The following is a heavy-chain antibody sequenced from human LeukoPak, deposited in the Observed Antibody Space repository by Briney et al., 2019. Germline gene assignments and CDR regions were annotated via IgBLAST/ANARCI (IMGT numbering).Heavy chain of an antibody. CDR2: INSNSGGT. CDR3: ARDCSSTSCYTA. J-gene: IGHJ4*02. Sequence: ASVKVSCKASGYTFTGYYMHWVRQAPGQGLEWMGWINSNSGGTNYAQKFQGRVTMTRDTSISTAYMELSRLRSDDTAVYYCARDCSSTSCYTAWGQGTLVTVSS. D-gene: IGHD2-2*02. V-gene: IGHV1-2*02. CDR1: GYTFTGYY.